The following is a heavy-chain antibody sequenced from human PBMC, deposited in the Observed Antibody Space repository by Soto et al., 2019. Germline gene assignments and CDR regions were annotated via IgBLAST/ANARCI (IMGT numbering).Heavy chain of an antibody. CDR3: ARSVGYSSSWYYYYYYGMDV. Sequence: GASVKVSCKASGYLFTGYYMHWVRQAPGQGVEWMGCINPNSGGTNYAQKVQGRVTMTRDTSISTAYMELSRLRSDDTAVYYCARSVGYSSSWYYYYYYGMDVWGQGTTVTAP. CDR1: GYLFTGYY. J-gene: IGHJ6*02. V-gene: IGHV1-2*02. D-gene: IGHD6-13*01. CDR2: INPNSGGT.